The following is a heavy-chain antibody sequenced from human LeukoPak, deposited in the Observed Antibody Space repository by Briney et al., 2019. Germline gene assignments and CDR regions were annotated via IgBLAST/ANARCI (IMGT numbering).Heavy chain of an antibody. D-gene: IGHD1-7*01. CDR3: ARVKAPKVELRRHYFYGMDV. CDR1: GYTFTAYN. V-gene: IGHV1-2*02. Sequence: VASVKLSCKASGYTFTAYNMHWVRQAPGQGLEWMGWINPNSGGTNYAQKFQGRVTMTRDTSITTAYMELTRVRSDDTAVYYCARVKAPKVELRRHYFYGMDVWGQGTTVTVSS. CDR2: INPNSGGT. J-gene: IGHJ6*02.